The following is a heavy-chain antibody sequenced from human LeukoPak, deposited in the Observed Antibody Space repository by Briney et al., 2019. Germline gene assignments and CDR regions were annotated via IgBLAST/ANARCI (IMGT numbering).Heavy chain of an antibody. Sequence: VGALRLSCADSGFTFSDYYMSSIRPAPGEGLEWVSYISSSGSPVYYAHSVKSRFTISRDNAKNSLYLQMNGLRAEDTAVYYCAISAAAVPYFDYWGQGTLVSVSS. D-gene: IGHD6-13*01. CDR3: AISAAAVPYFDY. J-gene: IGHJ4*02. CDR1: GFTFSDYY. CDR2: ISSSGSPV. V-gene: IGHV3-11*01.